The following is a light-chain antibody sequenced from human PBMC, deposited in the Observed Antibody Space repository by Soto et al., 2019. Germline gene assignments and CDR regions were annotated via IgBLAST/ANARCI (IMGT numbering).Light chain of an antibody. Sequence: EIVLTQSPGILSLSPGEKATLSCRASQSVSSIYLAWYQHKPGQAPRLLIYGASTRATGIPDRFSGSGSGTDFTLTISRLVPEDFAVYYCQQYGSSPGTFGQGTKVEIK. V-gene: IGKV3-20*01. CDR1: QSVSSIY. CDR2: GAS. CDR3: QQYGSSPGT. J-gene: IGKJ1*01.